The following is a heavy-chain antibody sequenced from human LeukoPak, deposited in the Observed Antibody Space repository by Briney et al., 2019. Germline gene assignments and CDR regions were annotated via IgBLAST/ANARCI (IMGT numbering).Heavy chain of an antibody. Sequence: GGSLRLSCAASGFAFSNFAMHWVRQAPGKGLEWVAVVSYEGTIKYYTDSAKGRFTISRDNAKNSLYLQMNSLRAEDTAVYYCVTGYSNYLGLDYWGQGTLVTVSS. V-gene: IGHV3-30*04. CDR1: GFAFSNFA. CDR3: VTGYSNYLGLDY. J-gene: IGHJ4*02. CDR2: VSYEGTIK. D-gene: IGHD4-11*01.